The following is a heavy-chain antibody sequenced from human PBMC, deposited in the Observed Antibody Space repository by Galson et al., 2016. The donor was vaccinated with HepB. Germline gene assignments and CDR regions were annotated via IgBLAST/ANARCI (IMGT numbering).Heavy chain of an antibody. D-gene: IGHD1-26*01. Sequence: SLRLSCAASGFTFSSYSMNWVRQAPGKGLEWVSSISSSSSYIYYADSVKGRFTISRDNAKNSLYLQMNRLRAEDTAVYYCAAWLLSGSYFLGAFDIWGQGTMVTVSS. CDR1: GFTFSSYS. V-gene: IGHV3-21*01. CDR3: AAWLLSGSYFLGAFDI. J-gene: IGHJ3*02. CDR2: ISSSSSYI.